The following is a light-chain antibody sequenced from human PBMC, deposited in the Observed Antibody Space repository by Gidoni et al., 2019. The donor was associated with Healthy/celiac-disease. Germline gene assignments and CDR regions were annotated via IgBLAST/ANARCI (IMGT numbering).Light chain of an antibody. CDR1: QSISIY. CDR3: QQSYSTLLT. V-gene: IGKV1-39*01. CDR2: AAS. J-gene: IGKJ5*01. Sequence: DIQMTQSPSSLSASVGDRVTITCRASQSISIYLNWYQQKPGKAPKLLIYAASSLQSGVPSRFSGSGSGTDFTLTISSLQPEDFATYYCQQSYSTLLTFGQGTRLEIK.